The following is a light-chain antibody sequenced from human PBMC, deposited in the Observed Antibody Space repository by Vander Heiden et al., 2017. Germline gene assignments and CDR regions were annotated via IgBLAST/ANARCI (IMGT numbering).Light chain of an antibody. V-gene: IGLV2-8*01. Sequence: QSALTQPPSASGSPGQSVTLSCTGTSSDIGSYDYVAWYQQHPGEAPRLIIFEVSKRPSGVPDRFSGSKSGNTASLTVSGLQVEDEADYYCSSYAGSYIYVFGTGTRVTVL. CDR2: EVS. CDR1: SSDIGSYDY. CDR3: SSYAGSYIYV. J-gene: IGLJ1*01.